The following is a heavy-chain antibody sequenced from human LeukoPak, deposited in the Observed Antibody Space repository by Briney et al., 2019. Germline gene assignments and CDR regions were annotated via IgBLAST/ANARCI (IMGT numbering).Heavy chain of an antibody. D-gene: IGHD3-22*01. CDR3: AGMPITMIETDAFDI. Sequence: PGGSLRLSCAASGFTFSSYAMSWVRQAPGKGLEWVSAISGSGGSTYYADSVKGWFTISRDNSKNTLYLQMNSLRAEDTAVYYCAGMPITMIETDAFDIWGQGTMVTVSS. V-gene: IGHV3-23*01. CDR1: GFTFSSYA. CDR2: ISGSGGST. J-gene: IGHJ3*02.